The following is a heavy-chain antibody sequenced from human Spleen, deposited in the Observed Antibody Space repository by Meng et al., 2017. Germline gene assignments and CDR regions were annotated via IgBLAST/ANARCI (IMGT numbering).Heavy chain of an antibody. CDR1: GSTFPDYW. CDR2: INPKSGDT. Sequence: QWLLLHSGDEGMKPVSSLKVSCTVSGSTFPDYWLHWVRRAPGQGLEWMGRINPKSGDTHYAQRFQGRVTMTGDTSISTAYMELSGLRSDDTAMYYCARDEDISAAGKLFGDYWGQGTLVTVSS. V-gene: IGHV1-2*02. J-gene: IGHJ4*02. D-gene: IGHD6-13*01. CDR3: ARDEDISAAGKLFGDY.